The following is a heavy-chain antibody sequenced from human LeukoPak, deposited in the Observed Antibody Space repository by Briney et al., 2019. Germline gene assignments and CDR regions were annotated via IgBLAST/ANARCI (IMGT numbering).Heavy chain of an antibody. J-gene: IGHJ4*02. V-gene: IGHV3-48*01. CDR3: ATPGYYYDSSGYSLDY. CDR1: GFTFSSYS. CDR2: ITGRSSTI. D-gene: IGHD3-22*01. Sequence: GGSLRLSCAASGFTFSSYSMNWVRQAPGKGLEWLSYITGRSSTIYYADSVKGRFTISRDNSKNTLYLQMNSLRAEDTAVYYCATPGYYYDSSGYSLDYWGQGTLVTVSS.